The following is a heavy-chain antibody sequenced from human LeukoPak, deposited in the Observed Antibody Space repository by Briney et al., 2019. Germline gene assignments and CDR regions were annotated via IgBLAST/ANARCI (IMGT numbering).Heavy chain of an antibody. Sequence: AASVTVSCKASGGTFSSYAISRVRQAPGQGLEWMGGIIPIFGTANYAQKFQGRVTITADESTSTAYMELSSLRSDDTAVYYCARGDSGYAKQWLVPPQYYFDYWGQGTLVTVSS. D-gene: IGHD6-19*01. CDR1: GGTFSSYA. V-gene: IGHV1-69*13. CDR2: IIPIFGTA. CDR3: ARGDSGYAKQWLVPPQYYFDY. J-gene: IGHJ4*02.